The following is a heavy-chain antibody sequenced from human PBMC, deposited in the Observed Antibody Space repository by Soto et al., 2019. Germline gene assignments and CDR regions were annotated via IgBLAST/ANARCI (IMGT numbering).Heavy chain of an antibody. CDR2: VSASNGNT. D-gene: IGHD3-3*01. CDR1: GYTFTSYG. CDR3: ARGSGLTYYDLWTGPSPYYYGMDV. V-gene: IGHV1-18*01. J-gene: IGHJ6*01. Sequence: ASVNVSCKASGYTFTSYGISWVRQALGQGLECMGWVSASNGNTNYAQKLQGRVTMTTDTSTSTAYMELRSLRSDDTAVYYCARGSGLTYYDLWTGPSPYYYGMDVWG.